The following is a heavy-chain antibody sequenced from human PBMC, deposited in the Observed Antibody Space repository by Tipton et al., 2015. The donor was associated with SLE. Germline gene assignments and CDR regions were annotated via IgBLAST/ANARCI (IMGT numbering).Heavy chain of an antibody. CDR1: GFTLSDYW. CDR2: IKQDGSER. D-gene: IGHD3-10*01. CDR3: ARELLWFGEK. J-gene: IGHJ4*02. V-gene: IGHV3-7*01. Sequence: SLRLSCAASGFTLSDYWMTWVRQAPGKGLEWVANIKQDGSERYYADSVEGRFAISRDNAKNSLYLQMNSLRAEDTAVYYCARELLWFGEKWGQGTLVTVSS.